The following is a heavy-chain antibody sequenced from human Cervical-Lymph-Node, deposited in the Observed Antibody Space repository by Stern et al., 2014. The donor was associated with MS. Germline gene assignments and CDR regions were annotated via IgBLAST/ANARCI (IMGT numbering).Heavy chain of an antibody. V-gene: IGHV3-33*01. D-gene: IGHD2-2*01. CDR1: GFTFSTYG. CDR2: IWSDGTNI. J-gene: IGHJ3*02. CDR3: AREAPVEPAATDAFDI. Sequence: MQLVESGGGVVQPGRSLRLSCAASGFTFSTYGMHWVRQAPGKGLEWVAVIWSDGTNILYADSVKGRFTISRDNSKNTLYLQMNTLRTEDTAVHYCAREAPVEPAATDAFDIWGRGTMVAVSS.